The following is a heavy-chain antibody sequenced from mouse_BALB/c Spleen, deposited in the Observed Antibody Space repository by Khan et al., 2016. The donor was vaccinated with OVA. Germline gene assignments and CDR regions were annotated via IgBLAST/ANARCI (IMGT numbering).Heavy chain of an antibody. CDR3: ARPPYFSYAMDN. J-gene: IGHJ4*01. Sequence: QIQLVQSGPELKKPGETVKISCKASGHTFTNFGMNWVKQAPGKGLKWLGWLNTYTGEPTSADDFNGRFAFSLEASASTAYLQINNLTNEDTATYFCARPPYFSYAMDNWGQGTSVTVSS. CDR1: GHTFTNFG. D-gene: IGHD2-10*01. CDR2: LNTYTGEP. V-gene: IGHV9-3-1*01.